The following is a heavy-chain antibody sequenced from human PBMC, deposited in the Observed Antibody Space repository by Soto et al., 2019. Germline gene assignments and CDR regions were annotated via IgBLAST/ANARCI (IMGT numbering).Heavy chain of an antibody. CDR1: GYSFTSYW. CDR3: SRRELMDMGAFDI. J-gene: IGHJ3*02. D-gene: IGHD2-2*03. V-gene: IGHV5-51*01. CDR2: IYPGDSDT. Sequence: GESLKISCKGSGYSFTSYWIGWVRQMPGKGLEWMGIIYPGDSDTRYSPSFQGQVTSSADKSISTAYLQWSSLKASDAAMYYCSRRELMDMGAFDIWGQGTMVTVSS.